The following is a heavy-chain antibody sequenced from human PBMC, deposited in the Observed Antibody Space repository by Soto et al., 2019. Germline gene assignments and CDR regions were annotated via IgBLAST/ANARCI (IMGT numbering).Heavy chain of an antibody. Sequence: QLQLQESGPGLVKPSETLSLTCTVSGGSISSSYYWGWIRQPPGKGLEWIGSIYYSGTTYYNPSLYSRVTISVDTSKNQCSLTLSTVTAADTAVYYCATTYYFGSGSGYWGQGTLVTVS. J-gene: IGHJ4*02. CDR2: IYYSGTT. V-gene: IGHV4-39*01. CDR3: ATTYYFGSGSGY. D-gene: IGHD3-10*01. CDR1: GGSISSSYY.